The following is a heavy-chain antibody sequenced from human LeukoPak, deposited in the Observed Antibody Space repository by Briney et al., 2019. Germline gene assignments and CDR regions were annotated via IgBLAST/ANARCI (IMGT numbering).Heavy chain of an antibody. Sequence: SETLSLTCTVSGGSISSYYWSWIRQPPGKGLEWIGYIYYSGSTNYNPSLKSRVTISVDTSKNQFSLKLSLVTAADTAVYYCAREEALYGMDVWGQGTTVTVSS. J-gene: IGHJ6*02. CDR2: IYYSGST. V-gene: IGHV4-59*01. CDR1: GGSISSYY. CDR3: AREEALYGMDV.